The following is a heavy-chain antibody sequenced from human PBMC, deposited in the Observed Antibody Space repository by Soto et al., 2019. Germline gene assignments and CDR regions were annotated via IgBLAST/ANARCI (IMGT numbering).Heavy chain of an antibody. CDR1: GGTFSSYA. Sequence: SVKVSCKASGGTFSSYAISWVRQAPGQGLEWMGGIIPIFGTANYAQKFQGRVTITVDKSTSTAYMELSSLRSEDTAVYYCARDCTNGVCYNDYYYYGMDVWGQGTTVTVSS. J-gene: IGHJ6*02. D-gene: IGHD2-8*01. V-gene: IGHV1-69*06. CDR2: IIPIFGTA. CDR3: ARDCTNGVCYNDYYYYGMDV.